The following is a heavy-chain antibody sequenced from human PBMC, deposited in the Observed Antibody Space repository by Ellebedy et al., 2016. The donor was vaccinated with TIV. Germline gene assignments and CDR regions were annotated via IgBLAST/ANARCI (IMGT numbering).Heavy chain of an antibody. D-gene: IGHD5-18*01. Sequence: PGGSLRLSCVVSGFTFHNSALSWVRQAPGQGLEWVSLISVTGDTTYYADSVKGRFTLSRDNSKNTLNLHMSSLRADDSAVYYCAKSRRGDNSVFDVWGQGTLVIVSS. CDR3: AKSRRGDNSVFDV. CDR2: ISVTGDTT. J-gene: IGHJ4*02. CDR1: GFTFHNSA. V-gene: IGHV3-23*01.